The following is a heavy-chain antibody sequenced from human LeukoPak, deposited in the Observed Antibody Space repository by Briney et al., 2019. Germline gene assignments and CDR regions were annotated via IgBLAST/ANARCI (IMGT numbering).Heavy chain of an antibody. J-gene: IGHJ4*02. CDR1: DGSISSGGYS. Sequence: PSETLSLTCAVSDGSISSGGYSWSWIRQPPGKGLEWIGYIYHSGSTYYNPSLKSRVTISVDRSKNQFSLKLSSVTAADTAVYYCARGLEGAGWLRFFDYWGQGTLVTVSS. CDR2: IYHSGST. V-gene: IGHV4-30-2*01. CDR3: ARGLEGAGWLRFFDY. D-gene: IGHD5-12*01.